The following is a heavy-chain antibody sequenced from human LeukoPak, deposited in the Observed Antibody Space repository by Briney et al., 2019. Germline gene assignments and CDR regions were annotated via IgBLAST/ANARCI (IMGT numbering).Heavy chain of an antibody. Sequence: AASVKVSCKASGYTFTSYDINWVRQATGQGLEWMGWMNPNSGNTGYAQKFQGRVTMTRNTSISTAYMELSSLRSEDTAVYYCARAPPDYDSSGYPNWFDPWGQGTLVTVPS. CDR2: MNPNSGNT. CDR3: ARAPPDYDSSGYPNWFDP. D-gene: IGHD3-22*01. J-gene: IGHJ5*02. CDR1: GYTFTSYD. V-gene: IGHV1-8*01.